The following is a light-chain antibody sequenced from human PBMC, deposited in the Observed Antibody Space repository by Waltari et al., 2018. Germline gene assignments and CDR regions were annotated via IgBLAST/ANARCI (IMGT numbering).Light chain of an antibody. Sequence: QSALTQPPSASGSPGQSVTISCTGTSSYVGDSDYVSWYQQPPGKAPKLIIYEVSKRPSGVPDRFSGSKSGNTASLTVSGLQAEDEADYYCGSFAGSINWVFGGGTKLTVL. CDR1: SSYVGDSDY. CDR3: GSFAGSINWV. CDR2: EVS. J-gene: IGLJ3*02. V-gene: IGLV2-8*01.